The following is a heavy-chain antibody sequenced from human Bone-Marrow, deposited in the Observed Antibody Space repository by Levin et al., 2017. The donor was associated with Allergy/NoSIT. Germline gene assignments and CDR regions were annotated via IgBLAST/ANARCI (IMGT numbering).Heavy chain of an antibody. CDR1: GGSITSGNHY. V-gene: IGHV4-30-4*01. Sequence: MPSETLSLTCTVSGGSITSGNHYWHWIRQPPGTGLEWIGYIYYSGSTYYNPSLKSRVSLSLDTSKNQFSLHLTSVTAGDTAIYYCARDDSTSWPTYCDPWGQGTLVTVTS. CDR2: IYYSGST. D-gene: IGHD2-2*01. CDR3: ARDDSTSWPTYCDP. J-gene: IGHJ5*02.